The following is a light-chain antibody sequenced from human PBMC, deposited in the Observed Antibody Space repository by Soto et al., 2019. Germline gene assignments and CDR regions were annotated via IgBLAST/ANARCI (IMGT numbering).Light chain of an antibody. V-gene: IGLV2-14*01. Sequence: QSALTQPASVSGSPGQSITISCTGTSSDVGGYNYVSWYQQHPGKAPKFLIYEVSNRPSGVSNRFSGSKSGNTASLTISGLQAEDEADYYCSSYTNINTRACVFGTGTKLTVL. J-gene: IGLJ1*01. CDR3: SSYTNINTRACV. CDR1: SSDVGGYNY. CDR2: EVS.